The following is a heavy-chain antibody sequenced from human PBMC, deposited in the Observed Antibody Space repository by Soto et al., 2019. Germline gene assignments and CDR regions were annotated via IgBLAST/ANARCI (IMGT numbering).Heavy chain of an antibody. Sequence: QVQLVQPGAEVKKPGSSVKVSCKASGGTFSSYAISWVRQAPGQGLEWMGGIIPIFGTANYAQKFQGRVTITADESTSTAYMELSSLRSEDTAVYYCARTYYYGSGAPLPGYYGMDVWGQGTTVTVSS. CDR2: IIPIFGTA. D-gene: IGHD3-10*01. V-gene: IGHV1-69*01. J-gene: IGHJ6*02. CDR3: ARTYYYGSGAPLPGYYGMDV. CDR1: GGTFSSYA.